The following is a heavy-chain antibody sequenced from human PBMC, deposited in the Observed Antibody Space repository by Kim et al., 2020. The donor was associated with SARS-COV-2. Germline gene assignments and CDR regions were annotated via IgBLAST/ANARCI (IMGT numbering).Heavy chain of an antibody. Sequence: TTYYAGSVKGRFTISRDNAKTSVYLQMNSLRVEDTAVYYCVRGGPGSFDIGGQGTKVTVSS. J-gene: IGHJ3*02. CDR2: TT. V-gene: IGHV3-48*03. CDR3: VRGGPGSFDI. D-gene: IGHD3-10*01.